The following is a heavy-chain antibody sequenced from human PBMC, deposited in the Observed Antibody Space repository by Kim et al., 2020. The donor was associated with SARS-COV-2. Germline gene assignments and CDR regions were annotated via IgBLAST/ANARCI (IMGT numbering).Heavy chain of an antibody. V-gene: IGHV3-66*04. Sequence: GESLKISCAASGFTVSGNYMSWVRQAPGKGLEWVSLISNGDTTYYADSVKGRFIISRDTSKNTLYLRLNTLRVDDTAVYYCARHFRGYSYGSYHYYYGLDVWGQGTTVTVSS. CDR2: ISNGDTT. CDR3: ARHFRGYSYGSYHYYYGLDV. J-gene: IGHJ6*02. D-gene: IGHD5-18*01. CDR1: GFTVSGNY.